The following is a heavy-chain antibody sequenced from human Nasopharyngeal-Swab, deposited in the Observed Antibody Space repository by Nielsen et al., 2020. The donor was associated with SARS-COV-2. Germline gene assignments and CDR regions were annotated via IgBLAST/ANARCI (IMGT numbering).Heavy chain of an antibody. Sequence: LVKVSCKASGGTFSSYAISWVRQAPGQGLEWMGGIIPIFGTANYAQKFQGRVTITADESTSTAYMELSSLRSEDTAVYYCARIVTDIVVVPAAHYYYGMDVWGQGTTVTVSS. J-gene: IGHJ6*02. CDR1: GGTFSSYA. CDR2: IIPIFGTA. CDR3: ARIVTDIVVVPAAHYYYGMDV. V-gene: IGHV1-69*13. D-gene: IGHD2-2*01.